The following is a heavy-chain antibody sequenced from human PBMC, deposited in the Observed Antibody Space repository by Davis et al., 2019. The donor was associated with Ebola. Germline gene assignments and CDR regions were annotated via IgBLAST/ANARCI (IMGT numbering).Heavy chain of an antibody. J-gene: IGHJ6*02. CDR2: IWYDGSNK. CDR1: GFTFSSYG. V-gene: IGHV3-33*01. D-gene: IGHD3-16*02. Sequence: GESLKTFCAASGFTFSSYGMHWVRPAPGKGLEWVAVIWYDGSNKYYADSVKGRFTISRDNPKTTMYLQMNSQRAVDTAVYYCTRVPAMITFGGVIVKNNGNYYYGMDVWGQGTTVTVSS. CDR3: TRVPAMITFGGVIVKNNGNYYYGMDV.